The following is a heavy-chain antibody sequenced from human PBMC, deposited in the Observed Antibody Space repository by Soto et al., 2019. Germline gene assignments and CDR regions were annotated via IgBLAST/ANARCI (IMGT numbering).Heavy chain of an antibody. V-gene: IGHV1-2*04. CDR2: INPNSGGT. CDR3: AREEVGSPMVRETDYYGMDV. D-gene: IGHD3-10*01. CDR1: GYTFTGYY. Sequence: QVQLVQSGAEVKKPGASVKVSCKASGYTFTGYYMHWVRQAPGQGLEWMGWINPNSGGTNYAQKFQGWVTMTMHTSISTQYMEVSRLRSYDTAVCYCAREEVGSPMVRETDYYGMDVWDQGITVTVCS. J-gene: IGHJ6*02.